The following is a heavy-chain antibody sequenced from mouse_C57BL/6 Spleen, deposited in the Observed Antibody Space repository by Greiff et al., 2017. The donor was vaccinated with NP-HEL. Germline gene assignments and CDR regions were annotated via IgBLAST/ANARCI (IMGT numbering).Heavy chain of an antibody. V-gene: IGHV5-17*01. D-gene: IGHD2-5*01. J-gene: IGHJ4*01. Sequence: EVKLVESGGGLVKPGGSLKLSCAASGFTFSDYGMHWVRQAPEKGLEWVAYISSGSSTIYYADTVKGRFTISRDNAKNTLFLQMTSLRSEDTAMYYCARLESNYDYYAMDYWGQGTSVTVSS. CDR2: ISSGSSTI. CDR3: ARLESNYDYYAMDY. CDR1: GFTFSDYG.